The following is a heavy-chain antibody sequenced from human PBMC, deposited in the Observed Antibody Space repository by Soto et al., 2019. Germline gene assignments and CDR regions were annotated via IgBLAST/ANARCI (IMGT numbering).Heavy chain of an antibody. CDR1: GYSFTSYG. Sequence: ESLKTSCKGSGYSFTSYGIGWVRQIPGKGLAAMGIIYPGDSDTRYSPSFQGQVTISADKSISTAYLQWSSLKASDTAMYYCARHGSPRKYSYGPSAYYFDYWGQGTLVTVSS. J-gene: IGHJ4*02. CDR3: ARHGSPRKYSYGPSAYYFDY. CDR2: IYPGDSDT. D-gene: IGHD5-18*01. V-gene: IGHV5-51*01.